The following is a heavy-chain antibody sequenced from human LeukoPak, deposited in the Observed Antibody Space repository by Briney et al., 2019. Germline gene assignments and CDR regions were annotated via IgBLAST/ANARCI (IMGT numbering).Heavy chain of an antibody. CDR2: IYYSGST. CDR3: ARQNYGDFCDY. CDR1: GGSISSYY. Sequence: SETLSLTCTVSGGSISSYYWSWIRQPPGKGLEWIGYIYYSGSTNYNPSLKSRVTISVDTSKNQFSLKLSSVTAADTAVYYCARQNYGDFCDYRGQGTLVTVSS. D-gene: IGHD4-17*01. V-gene: IGHV4-59*08. J-gene: IGHJ4*02.